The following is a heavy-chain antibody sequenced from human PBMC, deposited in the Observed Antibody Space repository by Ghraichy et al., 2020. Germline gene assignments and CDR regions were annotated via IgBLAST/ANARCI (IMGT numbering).Heavy chain of an antibody. CDR3: AREGYCSGGSCYSGWFDP. CDR2: IYYSGST. Sequence: SETLSLTCTVSGGSTSSYYWSWIRQPPGKGLEWIGYIYYSGSTNYNPSLKSRVTISIDTSRNQCSLKLSSVTAADTAVYYCAREGYCSGGSCYSGWFDPWGQGTLVTVSS. V-gene: IGHV4-59*01. D-gene: IGHD2-15*01. J-gene: IGHJ5*02. CDR1: GGSTSSYY.